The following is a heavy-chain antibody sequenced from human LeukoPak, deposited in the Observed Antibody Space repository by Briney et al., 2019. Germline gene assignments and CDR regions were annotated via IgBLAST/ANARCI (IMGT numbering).Heavy chain of an antibody. J-gene: IGHJ6*03. Sequence: PSETLSLTCTVSGGSISSSSYYWAWIRQPPGKGLEWIGSIYYSGSTYYNPSLKSRVTISVDTSKNQFSLKLSSVTAADTAVYYCARPMVRGYYYYYMDVWGKGTTVTVSS. CDR1: GGSISSSSYY. V-gene: IGHV4-39*01. D-gene: IGHD3-10*01. CDR2: IYYSGST. CDR3: ARPMVRGYYYYYMDV.